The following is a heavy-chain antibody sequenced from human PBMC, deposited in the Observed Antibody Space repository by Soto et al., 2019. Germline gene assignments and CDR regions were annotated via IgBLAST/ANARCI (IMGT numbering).Heavy chain of an antibody. CDR1: GFTFSSYG. CDR3: ARDFSSWEGFDF. D-gene: IGHD1-26*01. Sequence: QVQLVESGGGVVQPGRSLRLYCAAFGFTFSSYGMHWVRQAPGKGLEWMAVIWYDGNSKDYGDSVRGRFTVSRDNSKNTLYLQMDSLRAEDTAVYYCARDFSSWEGFDFWVQGTLVTVSS. CDR2: IWYDGNSK. V-gene: IGHV3-33*01. J-gene: IGHJ4*02.